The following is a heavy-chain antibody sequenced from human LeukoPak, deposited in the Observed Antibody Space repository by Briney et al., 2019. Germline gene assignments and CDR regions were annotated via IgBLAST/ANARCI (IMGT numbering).Heavy chain of an antibody. CDR3: AREGTTVTHDDAFDI. CDR1: GGSMSSYY. CDR2: IYYSGST. J-gene: IGHJ3*02. Sequence: SETLSLTCTVSGGSMSSYYWIWLRQPPGKGLEWSGYIYYSGSTNYNPSLKSRVTISVDTSKNQFSLKLSSVTAADTAVYYCAREGTTVTHDDAFDIWGQGTMVTVSS. V-gene: IGHV4-59*01. D-gene: IGHD4-17*01.